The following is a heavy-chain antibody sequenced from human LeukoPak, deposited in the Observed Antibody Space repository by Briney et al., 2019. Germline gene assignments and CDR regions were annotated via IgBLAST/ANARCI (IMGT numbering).Heavy chain of an antibody. J-gene: IGHJ4*02. CDR3: ARLPGIAAV. D-gene: IGHD6-13*01. CDR2: IYADGNT. Sequence: GGSLRLSCAASGFIVSSIYLSWVRQAPGKGLEWVSVIYADGNTYSADSVKGRFTISRDHSKNTLYLQMTSLTAEDTAVYYCARLPGIAAVWGQGTLVTVSS. CDR1: GFIVSSIY. V-gene: IGHV3-53*01.